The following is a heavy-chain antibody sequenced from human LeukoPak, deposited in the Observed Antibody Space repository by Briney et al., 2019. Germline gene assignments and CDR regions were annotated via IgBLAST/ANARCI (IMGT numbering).Heavy chain of an antibody. D-gene: IGHD4-17*01. CDR1: GYTFTDYY. CDR2: INPNSGGT. CDR3: AREGTVTHHLDY. Sequence: GASVKVSCKASGYTFTDYYMHWVRQAPGQGLEWMAWINPNSGGTNYAQKLQGRVTMTTDTSTSTAYMELRSLRSDDTAVYYCAREGTVTHHLDYWGQGTLVTVSS. V-gene: IGHV1-2*02. J-gene: IGHJ4*02.